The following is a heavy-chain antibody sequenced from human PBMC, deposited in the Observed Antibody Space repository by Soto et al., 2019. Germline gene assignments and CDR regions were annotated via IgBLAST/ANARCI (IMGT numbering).Heavy chain of an antibody. CDR3: ARRGTYSSGWDY. CDR2: IYYSGST. Sequence: SETLSLTCTVSGGSISSYYWSWIRQPPGKGLEWIGYIYYSGSTNYNPSLKSRVTISVDTSKNQFSLKASDTAMYYCARRGTYSSGWDYWGQGTLVTVSS. D-gene: IGHD6-19*01. V-gene: IGHV4-59*12. CDR1: GGSISSYY. J-gene: IGHJ4*02.